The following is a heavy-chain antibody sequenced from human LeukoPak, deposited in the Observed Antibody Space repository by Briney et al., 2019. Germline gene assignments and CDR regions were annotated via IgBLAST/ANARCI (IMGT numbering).Heavy chain of an antibody. D-gene: IGHD5-18*01. J-gene: IGHJ4*02. CDR2: ISYDGSNK. Sequence: GGSLRLSCAASGFTFSSYGMHWVRQAPGKGLEWVAVISYDGSNKYYADSVKGRFTISRDNSKNTLYLQMNSLRAEDTAVYYCARDRYSYEDPYYFDYWGQGTLVTVSS. CDR3: ARDRYSYEDPYYFDY. CDR1: GFTFSSYG. V-gene: IGHV3-30*03.